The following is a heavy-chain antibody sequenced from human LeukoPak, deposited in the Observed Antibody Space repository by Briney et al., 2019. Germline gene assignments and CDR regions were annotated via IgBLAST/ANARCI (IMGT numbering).Heavy chain of an antibody. V-gene: IGHV4-59*01. D-gene: IGHD5-18*01. CDR1: GGSISSYY. CDR3: ARDRGYSYGHYYYYYYMDV. J-gene: IGHJ6*03. CDR2: IYYSGST. Sequence: PSETLSLTCSVSGGSISSYYWSWIRQPPGKGLEWIGYIYYSGSTNYNPSLKSRVTISVDTSKNQFSLKLSSVIAADTAVYYCARDRGYSYGHYYYYYYMDVWGKGTTVTVSS.